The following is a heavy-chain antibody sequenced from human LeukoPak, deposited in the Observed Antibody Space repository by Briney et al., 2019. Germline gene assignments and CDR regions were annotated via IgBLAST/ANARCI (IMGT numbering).Heavy chain of an antibody. Sequence: GGSLRLSCAASGFTFSSYWMSWVRQAPGKGLEWEANIKQDGSEKYYVDSVKGRFTISRDNAKNSLYLQMNSLRAEDTAVYYCATGDGYNRLNYFDYWGQGTLVTVSS. CDR1: GFTFSSYW. CDR2: IKQDGSEK. D-gene: IGHD5-24*01. V-gene: IGHV3-7*01. CDR3: ATGDGYNRLNYFDY. J-gene: IGHJ4*02.